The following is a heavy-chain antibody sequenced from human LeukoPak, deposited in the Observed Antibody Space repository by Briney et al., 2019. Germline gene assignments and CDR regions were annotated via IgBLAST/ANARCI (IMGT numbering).Heavy chain of an antibody. V-gene: IGHV4-59*01. CDR2: IYYSGST. D-gene: IGHD3-22*01. Sequence: SETLSPTCTVSGGSISSYYWSWIRQPPGKGLEWIGYIYYSGSTNYNPSLKSRVTISVDTSKNQFSLKLSSVTAADTAVYYCARDFYDSSGYYPGGNWGQGTLVTVSS. J-gene: IGHJ4*02. CDR3: ARDFYDSSGYYPGGN. CDR1: GGSISSYY.